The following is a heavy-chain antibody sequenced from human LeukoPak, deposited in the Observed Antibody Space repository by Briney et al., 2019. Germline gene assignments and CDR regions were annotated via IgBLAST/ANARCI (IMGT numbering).Heavy chain of an antibody. CDR2: ISAYNGNT. CDR1: GYTFTSYG. J-gene: IGHJ6*02. CDR3: ARDVVVVAATPLRLYYYGMDV. D-gene: IGHD2-15*01. V-gene: IGHV1-18*01. Sequence: ASVKVSCKASGYTFTSYGISWVRQAPGQGLEWMGWISAYNGNTNYAQKLQGRVTMTTDTSTSTAYMELRSLRSDDTAVYYCARDVVVVAATPLRLYYYGMDVWGQGTTVTVSS.